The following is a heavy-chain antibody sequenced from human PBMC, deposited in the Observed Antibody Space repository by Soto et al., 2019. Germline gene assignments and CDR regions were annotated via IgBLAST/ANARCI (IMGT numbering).Heavy chain of an antibody. CDR3: ARVGSTFARGRIGGVHYGLDV. V-gene: IGHV3-21*03. D-gene: IGHD3-16*01. CDR1: GFTFSTYT. Sequence: EVRLVESGGGLVKSGGSLRLSCSASGFTFSTYTMNWVRQAPGRGLEWVSNIDRFGSYSWYVDSAQGRFTISIDNAKNSLYLQMNSLRAEDTAVYYCARVGSTFARGRIGGVHYGLDVWGQGTTVTVSS. CDR2: IDRFGSYS. J-gene: IGHJ6*02.